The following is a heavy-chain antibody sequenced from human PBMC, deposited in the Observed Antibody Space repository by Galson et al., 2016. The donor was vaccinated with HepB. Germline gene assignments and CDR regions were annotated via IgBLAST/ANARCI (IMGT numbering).Heavy chain of an antibody. Sequence: SLRLSCAASGFTFRDYAMNWVRQAPGKGLQWVSTISGSGDNTYYGDSVKGRFAVSRDNSNNTLSLQLSSLGAEDTAVYYCVRSNFADYWGQGVLVTVTS. CDR2: ISGSGDNT. CDR3: VRSNFADY. D-gene: IGHD4-11*01. CDR1: GFTFRDYA. V-gene: IGHV3-23*01. J-gene: IGHJ4*02.